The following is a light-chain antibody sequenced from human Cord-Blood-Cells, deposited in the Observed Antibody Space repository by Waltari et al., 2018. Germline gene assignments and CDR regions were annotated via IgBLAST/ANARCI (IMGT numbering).Light chain of an antibody. V-gene: IGKV3-11*01. CDR1: QSVSSY. CDR3: QQRSNWPPYT. J-gene: IGKJ2*01. Sequence: EIVLTQSPATLSLSPGERATLSCRASQSVSSYLAWYQQKPGQAPRLLIYDASNRATGIPARCSGSGSGTDFTLTISSLVPEDFAVYYCQQRSNWPPYTGGQGTKLEIK. CDR2: DAS.